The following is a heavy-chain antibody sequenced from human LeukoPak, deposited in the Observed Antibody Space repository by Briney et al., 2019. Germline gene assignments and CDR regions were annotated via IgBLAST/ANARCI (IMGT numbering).Heavy chain of an antibody. Sequence: GGSLRLSCAASGFTFSSYEMNWVRQAPGKGLEWVSYISSSGSTIYYADSVKGRFTISRENAKNSMYLQMNSLRAEDTAVYYCARGVVAATFYYYMDVWGKGTTVTVSS. V-gene: IGHV3-48*03. D-gene: IGHD2-15*01. CDR2: ISSSGSTI. J-gene: IGHJ6*03. CDR1: GFTFSSYE. CDR3: ARGVVAATFYYYMDV.